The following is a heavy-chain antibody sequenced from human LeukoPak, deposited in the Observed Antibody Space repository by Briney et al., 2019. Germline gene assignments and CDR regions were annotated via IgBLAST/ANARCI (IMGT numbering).Heavy chain of an antibody. D-gene: IGHD6-19*01. J-gene: IGHJ5*02. V-gene: IGHV4-4*07. CDR1: GGSISSYY. CDR3: TRGYRAVAGAWGWFDP. Sequence: KPSETLSLTCTVSGGSISSYYWSWIRQPAGKGLEWIGRIYTSGSTNYNPSLKSRVTMSVDTSKNQFSLNLSSVTAADTAVYYCTRGYRAVAGAWGWFDPWGQGTLVTVSS. CDR2: IYTSGST.